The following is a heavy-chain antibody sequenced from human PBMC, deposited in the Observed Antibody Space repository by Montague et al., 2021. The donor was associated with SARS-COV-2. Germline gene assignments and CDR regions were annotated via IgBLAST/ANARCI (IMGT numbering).Heavy chain of an antibody. V-gene: IGHV4-61*02. CDR2: IYTSGST. D-gene: IGHD2-15*01. J-gene: IGHJ4*02. CDR3: ARLTAGYCSGGSCYWGTGFDY. CDR1: GGSISSGSYY. Sequence: TLSLTCTVSGGSISSGSYYWSWIRQPAGKGLEWIGRIYTSGSTNYNPSLKSRVTISVDTSKNQFSLKLSSVTAADTAVYYCARLTAGYCSGGSCYWGTGFDYWGQGTLVTVSS.